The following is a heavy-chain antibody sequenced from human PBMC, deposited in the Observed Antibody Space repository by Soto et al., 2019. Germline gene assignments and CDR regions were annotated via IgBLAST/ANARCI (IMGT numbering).Heavy chain of an antibody. CDR1: GFTFSAYS. J-gene: IGHJ4*02. V-gene: IGHV3-21*01. D-gene: IGHD1-26*01. CDR3: ASRTSGYYFEY. Sequence: EVQLVESGGDVVKPGGSLRLSCAAYGFTFSAYSVYWVRQAPGKGLEWVSSISSTSSHIYYADSVKGRFTISRDNAKNSLYLQMNSLRAEDTAVYYCASRTSGYYFEYWGQGTLVTVSS. CDR2: ISSTSSHI.